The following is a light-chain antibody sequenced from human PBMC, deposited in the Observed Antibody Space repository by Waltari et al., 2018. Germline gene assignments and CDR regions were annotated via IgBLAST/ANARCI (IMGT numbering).Light chain of an antibody. Sequence: QSVLTQPPSVSGAPGQRVSLPCTGSGSNPGAGYAVQWYQQHPGKAPKLPIYGTSTRPPGVPDRFFGSQSGTSASLAITALQAEDEAEYYCQSYDTSLSVVFGGGTKLTVL. V-gene: IGLV1-40*01. CDR2: GTS. CDR3: QSYDTSLSVV. CDR1: GSNPGAGYA. J-gene: IGLJ2*01.